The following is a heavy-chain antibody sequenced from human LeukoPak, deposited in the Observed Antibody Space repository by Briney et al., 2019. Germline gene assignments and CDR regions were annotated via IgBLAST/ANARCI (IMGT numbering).Heavy chain of an antibody. D-gene: IGHD1-1*01. CDR1: GFSFGTYS. Sequence: PGGSLRLSCAASGFSFGTYSMNWVRLTPGKGLEWVPYISGSGTTIYYADSVRGRFTISRDNAKNSLFLQMNSLRDEDTAVYYCAREPTTNCFDSWGQGTLVTVSS. CDR3: AREPTTNCFDS. CDR2: ISGSGTTI. V-gene: IGHV3-48*02. J-gene: IGHJ5*01.